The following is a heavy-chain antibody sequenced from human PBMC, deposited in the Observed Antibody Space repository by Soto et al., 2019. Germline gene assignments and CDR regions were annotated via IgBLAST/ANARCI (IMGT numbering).Heavy chain of an antibody. Sequence: SVKVSCKASGGTFSSYAISWVRQAPGQGLEWMGGIIPIFGTANYAQKFQGRVTITADESTSTAYMELSSLRSEDTAVYYCARATPYYCTNGVCYYDYWGQGTLVTAPQ. V-gene: IGHV1-69*13. CDR1: GGTFSSYA. J-gene: IGHJ4*02. D-gene: IGHD2-8*01. CDR3: ARATPYYCTNGVCYYDY. CDR2: IIPIFGTA.